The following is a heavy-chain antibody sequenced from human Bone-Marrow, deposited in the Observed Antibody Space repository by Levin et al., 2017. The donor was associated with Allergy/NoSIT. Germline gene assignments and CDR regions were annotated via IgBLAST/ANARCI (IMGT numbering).Heavy chain of an antibody. CDR1: GFTFSNAW. CDR3: TTDGSSIYSSLYYFDY. V-gene: IGHV3-15*01. CDR2: IKSKTDGGTT. D-gene: IGHD6-13*01. J-gene: IGHJ4*02. Sequence: GESLKISCAASGFTFSNAWMSWVRQAPGKGLEWVGRIKSKTDGGTTDYAAPVKGRFTISRDDSKNTLYLQMNSLKTEDTAVYYCTTDGSSIYSSLYYFDYWGQGTLVTVSS.